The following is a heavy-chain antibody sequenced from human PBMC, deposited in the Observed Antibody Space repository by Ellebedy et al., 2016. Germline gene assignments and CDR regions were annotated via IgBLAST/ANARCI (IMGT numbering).Heavy chain of an antibody. CDR3: ARGWGGYGGYDTSDFDY. Sequence: SLKISCEVSGFNIEKHAMHWVRQAPGKGLEWVSGLHLETGRKGYADSVEGRFTVSRDYAGNSLYLQMSSLRPDDSALYYCARGWGGYGGYDTSDFDYWGQGTLVTVSS. J-gene: IGHJ4*02. D-gene: IGHD5-12*01. CDR2: LHLETGRK. V-gene: IGHV3-9*01. CDR1: GFNIEKHA.